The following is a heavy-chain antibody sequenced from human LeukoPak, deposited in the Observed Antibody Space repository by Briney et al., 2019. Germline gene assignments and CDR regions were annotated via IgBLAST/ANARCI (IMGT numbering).Heavy chain of an antibody. J-gene: IGHJ6*03. CDR2: IFHIGIA. V-gene: IGHV4-38-2*01. CDR1: NYPITSDYY. CDR3: GRAGFGTAYNRFYYYMDV. D-gene: IGHD3-16*01. Sequence: SETLSLTCAVSNYPITSDYYWVWIRQPPGQGLEWIGQIFHIGIAHYNPSLKSRVTMSVDTSRSQFSVNLNSVTAADTAVYYCGRAGFGTAYNRFYYYMDVWGKGTTVTVSS.